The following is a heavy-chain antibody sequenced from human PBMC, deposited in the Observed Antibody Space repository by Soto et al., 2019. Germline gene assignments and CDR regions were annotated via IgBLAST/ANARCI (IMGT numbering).Heavy chain of an antibody. CDR3: ARHPSYSTSFRGFGP. D-gene: IGHD6-13*01. V-gene: IGHV5-51*01. J-gene: IGHJ5*02. Sequence: GESLKISCKASGFSFTDYWIGWVLQMPWKGLEWMGIIYPGDSDTRYSPSFQGQVTISADKSMSTAYLQWSSLKASDTAMYYCARHPSYSTSFRGFGPWGQGTLVTVSS. CDR1: GFSFTDYW. CDR2: IYPGDSDT.